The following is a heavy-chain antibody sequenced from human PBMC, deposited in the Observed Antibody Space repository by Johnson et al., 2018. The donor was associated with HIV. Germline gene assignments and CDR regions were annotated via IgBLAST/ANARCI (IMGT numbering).Heavy chain of an antibody. V-gene: IGHV3-30*04. D-gene: IGHD3-10*01. Sequence: QEQLVESGGGLVKPGRSLRLSCAASGFTFSSYAMHWVRQAPGKGLEWVAVMSYDGSGTSHADSVKGRFTISRDNARNTLYLQMNSLRAEDTAVYYCAKEMEGYYGSGKGDAFDIWGQGTMVTVSS. CDR1: GFTFSSYA. CDR2: MSYDGSGT. CDR3: AKEMEGYYGSGKGDAFDI. J-gene: IGHJ3*02.